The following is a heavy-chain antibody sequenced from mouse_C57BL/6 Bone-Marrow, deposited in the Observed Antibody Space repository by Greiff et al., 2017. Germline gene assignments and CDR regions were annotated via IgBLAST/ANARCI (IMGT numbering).Heavy chain of an antibody. CDR2: IDPSDSYT. D-gene: IGHD2-10*02. V-gene: IGHV1-59*01. Sequence: QVQLQQSGAELVRPGTSVKLSCKASGYTFTSYWMHWVKQRPGQGLEWIGVIDPSDSYTNYNQKFKGKATLTVDTSSSTAYMQLSSLTSEDSAVYYCARGGYGNFLWYAMDYWGQGTSVTVSS. CDR1: GYTFTSYW. CDR3: ARGGYGNFLWYAMDY. J-gene: IGHJ4*01.